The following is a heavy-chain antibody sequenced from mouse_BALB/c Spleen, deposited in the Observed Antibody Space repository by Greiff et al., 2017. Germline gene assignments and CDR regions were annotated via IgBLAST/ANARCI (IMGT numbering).Heavy chain of an antibody. CDR2: INSNGGST. CDR1: GFTFSSYY. V-gene: IGHV5-6-2*01. J-gene: IGHJ4*01. Sequence: EVKVEESGGGLVKLGGSLKLSCAASGFTFSSYYMSWVRQTPEKRLELVAAINSNGGSTYYPDTVKGRFTISRDNAKNTLYLQMSSLKSEDTALYYCARHGYYYGSSSHYYAMDYWGQGTSVTVSS. CDR3: ARHGYYYGSSSHYYAMDY. D-gene: IGHD1-1*01.